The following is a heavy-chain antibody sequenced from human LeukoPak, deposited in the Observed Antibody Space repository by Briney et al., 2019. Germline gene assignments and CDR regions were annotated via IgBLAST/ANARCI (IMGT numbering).Heavy chain of an antibody. J-gene: IGHJ4*02. D-gene: IGHD1-1*01. CDR3: VRDGNDVMDY. V-gene: IGHV1-18*01. CDR2: ISGHNDNA. CDR1: GYTFTNYG. Sequence: GASAKVSCKASGYTFTNYGISWVRQAPGQGLEWVGWISGHNDNAHYAQKLQDRVTMTRETSTSTVYMELRSLSSDDTAIYFCVRDGNDVMDYWGQGTLVTVSS.